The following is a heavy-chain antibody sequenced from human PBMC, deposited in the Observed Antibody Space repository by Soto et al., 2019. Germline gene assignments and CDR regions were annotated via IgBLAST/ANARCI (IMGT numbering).Heavy chain of an antibody. CDR3: ARGYEGHYDFWRFDP. V-gene: IGHV1-8*01. J-gene: IGHJ5*02. D-gene: IGHD3-3*01. CDR2: MNPNSGNT. Sequence: QVQLVQSGAEVKKPGASVKVSCKASGYTFTSYDISWVRQATGQGLEWMGWMNPNSGNTGYAQTFQGRVTMTRNTSISTAYMELNSLRPEDTAVYYCARGYEGHYDFWRFDPWGQGTLVTVSS. CDR1: GYTFTSYD.